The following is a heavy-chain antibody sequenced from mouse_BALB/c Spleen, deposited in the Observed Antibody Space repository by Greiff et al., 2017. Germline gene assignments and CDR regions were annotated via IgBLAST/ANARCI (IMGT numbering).Heavy chain of an antibody. Sequence: DVKLVESGGGLVQPGGSRKLSCAASGFTFSSFGMHWVRQAPEKGLEWVAYISSGSSTIYYADTVKGRFTISRDNPKNTLFLQMTSLRSEDTAMYYCASRGNGSSPYYAMDYWGQGTSVTVSS. V-gene: IGHV5-17*02. CDR2: ISSGSSTI. J-gene: IGHJ4*01. D-gene: IGHD1-1*01. CDR3: ASRGNGSSPYYAMDY. CDR1: GFTFSSFG.